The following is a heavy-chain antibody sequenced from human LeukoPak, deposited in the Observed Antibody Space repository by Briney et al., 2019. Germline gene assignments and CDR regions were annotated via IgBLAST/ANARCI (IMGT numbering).Heavy chain of an antibody. CDR3: ARGPPYCSSTSCYGFDAFDI. Sequence: SETLSLTCTVSGGSISIMNHYWGWIRQPPEKGLEWIGEINHSGSTNYNPSLKSRVTISVDTSKNQFSLKLSSVTAADTAVYYCARGPPYCSSTSCYGFDAFDIWGQGTMVTVSS. CDR2: INHSGST. J-gene: IGHJ3*02. V-gene: IGHV4-39*07. CDR1: GGSISIMNHY. D-gene: IGHD2-2*01.